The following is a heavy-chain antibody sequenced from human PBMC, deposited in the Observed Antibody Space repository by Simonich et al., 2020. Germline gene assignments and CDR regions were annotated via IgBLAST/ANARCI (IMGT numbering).Heavy chain of an antibody. D-gene: IGHD5-12*01. CDR2: IYPGDTDT. J-gene: IGHJ4*02. V-gene: IGHV5-51*03. Sequence: EVQLVQSGAEVKKPGASLKISCKGSGYSFTSYLFCWVRQRPGQGLEWMGFIYPGDTDTRYSPSFQGQVTISADKSISTAYLQWSSLKASDTAMYYCVRPDSGYDYFDYWGQGTLATVSS. CDR1: GYSFTSYL. CDR3: VRPDSGYDYFDY.